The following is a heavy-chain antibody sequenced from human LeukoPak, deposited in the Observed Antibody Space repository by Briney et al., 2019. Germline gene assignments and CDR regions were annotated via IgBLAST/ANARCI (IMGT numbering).Heavy chain of an antibody. CDR3: ARDLSYGMDV. CDR1: GFTFSSYA. Sequence: GGSLRLSCAASGFTFSSYAMSWVRQAPGKGLEWVSAISGSGGSTYYADSVKGRFTISRDNAKNTLYLQMNSLRAEDTAVYYCARDLSYGMDVWGQGTTVTVSS. J-gene: IGHJ6*02. CDR2: ISGSGGST. V-gene: IGHV3-23*01.